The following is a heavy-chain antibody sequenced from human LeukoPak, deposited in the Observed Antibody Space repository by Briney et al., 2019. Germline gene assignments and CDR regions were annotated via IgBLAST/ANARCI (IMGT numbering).Heavy chain of an antibody. V-gene: IGHV1-46*01. D-gene: IGHD6-19*01. J-gene: IGHJ4*02. CDR2: INPSGGST. Sequence: ASVKVSCKASGYTFTSYYMHWVRQAPGQGLEWMGIINPSGGSTSYAQKFQGRVTMTRDTSTSTVYMELSSLRSEDTAVYYCARGERIAVAGKDFGYWGQGTLVTVSS. CDR3: ARGERIAVAGKDFGY. CDR1: GYTFTSYY.